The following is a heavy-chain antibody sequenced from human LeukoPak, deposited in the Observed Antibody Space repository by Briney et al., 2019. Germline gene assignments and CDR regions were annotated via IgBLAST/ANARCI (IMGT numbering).Heavy chain of an antibody. D-gene: IGHD3-3*01. Sequence: SQTLSLTCAVSGVSITSDTYCWGSVRQPPGKGLEWIGYILHSGSTYYNPSLKSRVTISIDTSKSQFSLKLSSVTAADTAVYYCARTRDFWSGYFDYWGQGTLVTVSS. J-gene: IGHJ4*02. CDR3: ARTRDFWSGYFDY. CDR1: GVSITSDTYC. CDR2: ILHSGST. V-gene: IGHV4-30-2*01.